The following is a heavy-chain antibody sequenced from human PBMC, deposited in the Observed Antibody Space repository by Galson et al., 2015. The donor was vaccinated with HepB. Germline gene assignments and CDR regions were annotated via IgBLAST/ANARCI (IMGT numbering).Heavy chain of an antibody. CDR3: TRYASGTRDGFDY. V-gene: IGHV3-73*01. CDR1: GFTFSGSA. D-gene: IGHD1-1*01. Sequence: SLRLSCAASGFTFSGSAMHWVRQASGKGLEWVGRIRSKANSYATAYAASVKGRFTISRDDSKNTAYLQMNSLKTEDTAVYYCTRYASGTRDGFDYWGQGTLVTVSS. CDR2: IRSKANSYAT. J-gene: IGHJ4*02.